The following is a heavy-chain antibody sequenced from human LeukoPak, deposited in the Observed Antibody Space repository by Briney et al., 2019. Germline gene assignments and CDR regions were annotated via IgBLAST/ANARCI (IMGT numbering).Heavy chain of an antibody. CDR2: ISSSSSTI. V-gene: IGHV3-48*01. J-gene: IGHJ5*02. D-gene: IGHD2-21*02. CDR1: GFTFSSYS. Sequence: GESLRLSCVVSGFTFSSYSMNWVRQAPGKGPEWVSYISSSSSTIYYADSVKGRFTISRENAKNSLYLQMNSLRAGDTAVYYCARGRLRGFDPWGQGTLVTVSS. CDR3: ARGRLRGFDP.